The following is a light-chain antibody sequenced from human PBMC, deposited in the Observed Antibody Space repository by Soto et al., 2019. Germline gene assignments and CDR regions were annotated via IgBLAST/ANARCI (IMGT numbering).Light chain of an antibody. CDR2: AAS. V-gene: IGKV1-27*01. CDR3: QKYDSATFT. J-gene: IGKJ3*01. Sequence: DIQMTQSPSSLSAPIGDRVTITCRASQGISNYLAWYQQKPGKAPELLIYAASTLQSGVPSRFSGSGSGTDFTLTISSLQPEDVATYYCQKYDSATFTFGPGTKVDIK. CDR1: QGISNY.